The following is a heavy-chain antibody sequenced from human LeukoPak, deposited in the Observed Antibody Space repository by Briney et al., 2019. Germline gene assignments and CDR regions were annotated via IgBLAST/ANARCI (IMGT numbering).Heavy chain of an antibody. Sequence: GGSLRLSCAASGFTFSSYGMHWVRQAPGKGLEWVAVISYDGINKYYADSVRGRFTISRDNAKNTLYLQMNSLRAEDTAVYYCAREDYDSSGYYSRGAFDIWGQGTMVTVSS. CDR2: ISYDGINK. D-gene: IGHD3-22*01. CDR3: AREDYDSSGYYSRGAFDI. V-gene: IGHV3-30*03. J-gene: IGHJ3*02. CDR1: GFTFSSYG.